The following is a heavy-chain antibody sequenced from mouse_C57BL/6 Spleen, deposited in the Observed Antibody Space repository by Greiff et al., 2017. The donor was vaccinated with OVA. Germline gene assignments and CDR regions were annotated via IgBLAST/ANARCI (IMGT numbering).Heavy chain of an antibody. J-gene: IGHJ4*01. CDR3: ARNYGSSYESLAMDY. CDR2: IYPRSGKT. V-gene: IGHV1-81*01. CDR1: GYTFTSYG. D-gene: IGHD1-1*01. Sequence: VQLQESGAELARPGASVKLSCKASGYTFTSYGISWVKQRTGQGLEWIGEIYPRSGKTYYNEKLKGKATLTADKSSSTAYMELRSLTSEDSAVYFCARNYGSSYESLAMDYWGQGTSVTVSS.